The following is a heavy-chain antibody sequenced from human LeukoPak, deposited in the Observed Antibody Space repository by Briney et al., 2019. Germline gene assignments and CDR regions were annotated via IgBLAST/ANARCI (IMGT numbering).Heavy chain of an antibody. D-gene: IGHD1-1*01. CDR3: ARHPGYNWNPCDY. CDR1: GGSISSSTYY. Sequence: PSDTLSLTCTVSGGSISSSTYYWGWIRPPPGKGLEWIGTMHYSGTRYYNPSLKSRVTISVDTSKNQFSLHLSSVTAADTAVFYCARHPGYNWNPCDYWGQGTLVAVSS. V-gene: IGHV4-39*01. CDR2: MHYSGTR. J-gene: IGHJ4*02.